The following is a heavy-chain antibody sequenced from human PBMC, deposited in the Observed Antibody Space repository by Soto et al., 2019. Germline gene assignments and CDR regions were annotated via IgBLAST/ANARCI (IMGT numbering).Heavy chain of an antibody. CDR1: GFTFDDYA. CDR3: AKDPYRFGDSFDY. V-gene: IGHV3-9*01. J-gene: IGHJ4*02. D-gene: IGHD3-10*01. Sequence: SLRLSCAASGFTFDDYAMHWVRQAPGKGLEWVSGISWNSGSIGYADSVKGRFTISRDNAKNSLYLQMNSLRAEDTALYYCAKDPYRFGDSFDYWGQGTLVTVSS. CDR2: ISWNSGSI.